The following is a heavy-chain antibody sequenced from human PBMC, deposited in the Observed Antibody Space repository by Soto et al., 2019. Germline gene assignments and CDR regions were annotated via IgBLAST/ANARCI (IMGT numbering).Heavy chain of an antibody. J-gene: IGHJ6*02. CDR2: TRNKANSYTT. Sequence: LRLSCAASGFTFSDHYMDWVRQAPGKGLEWVGRTRNKANSYTTEYAASVKGRFTISRDDSKNSLYLQMNSLKTEDTAVYYCARVGEILARNHGMDVWGQGTTVTVSS. CDR1: GFTFSDHY. D-gene: IGHD3-16*01. V-gene: IGHV3-72*01. CDR3: ARVGEILARNHGMDV.